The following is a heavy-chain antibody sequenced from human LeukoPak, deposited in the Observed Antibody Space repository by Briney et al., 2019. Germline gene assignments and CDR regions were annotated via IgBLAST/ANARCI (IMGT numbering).Heavy chain of an antibody. CDR3: ARRQVTGYDSSGYSFDY. CDR2: IYYSGST. Sequence: SQTLSLTCTVSGGSISSGDYYWSWIRQPPGKGLEWIGYIYYSGSTYYNPSLKSRVTISVDTSKNQFSLKLSSVTAADTAVYYCARRQVTGYDSSGYSFDYWGQGTLVTVSS. J-gene: IGHJ4*02. CDR1: GGSISSGDYY. D-gene: IGHD3-22*01. V-gene: IGHV4-30-4*01.